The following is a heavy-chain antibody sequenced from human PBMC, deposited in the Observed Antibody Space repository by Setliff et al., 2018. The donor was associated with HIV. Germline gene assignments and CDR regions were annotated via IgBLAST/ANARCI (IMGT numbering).Heavy chain of an antibody. V-gene: IGHV4-34*01. Sequence: SETLSLTCAVYGESFSGYYWSWIRQPPGKGLEWIGEVNHSGSTYYNPSLKSRVTISVDTSKNQFSLKLRSVTAADTAVYYCASELQGHSSSWPNYWGQGTLVTVSS. CDR3: ASELQGHSSSWPNY. J-gene: IGHJ4*02. CDR1: GESFSGYY. CDR2: VNHSGST. D-gene: IGHD6-13*01.